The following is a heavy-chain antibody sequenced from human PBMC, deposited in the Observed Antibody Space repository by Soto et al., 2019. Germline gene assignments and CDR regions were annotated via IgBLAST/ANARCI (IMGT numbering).Heavy chain of an antibody. V-gene: IGHV1-69*17. CDR1: EGTFTTSG. D-gene: IGHD4-17*01. J-gene: IGHJ3*02. CDR3: ARDPTAVTTTAFDI. Sequence: QVQLVQSGTEVKKPGYSVKVSCKASEGTFTTSGISWVRQAPGQGLEWMGAIIPIFGIVNYAQKLQGRVTITADKSTTTAYMELTSLTSEDTAVYYCARDPTAVTTTAFDIWGQGTMVTVSS. CDR2: IIPIFGIV.